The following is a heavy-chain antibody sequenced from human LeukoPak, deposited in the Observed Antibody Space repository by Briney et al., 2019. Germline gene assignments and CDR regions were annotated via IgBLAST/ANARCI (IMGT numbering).Heavy chain of an antibody. Sequence: PSETLSLTCTVSGGPIISYYWSWIRQPPGKGLEWIGYIYYSRNTNYNPSLKSRVTMSVDTSKNQFSLKLSSVTAADTAVYYCARGGWTHDFWGQGTLVTVSS. J-gene: IGHJ4*02. CDR2: IYYSRNT. CDR1: GGPIISYY. CDR3: ARGGWTHDF. V-gene: IGHV4-59*01. D-gene: IGHD6-19*01.